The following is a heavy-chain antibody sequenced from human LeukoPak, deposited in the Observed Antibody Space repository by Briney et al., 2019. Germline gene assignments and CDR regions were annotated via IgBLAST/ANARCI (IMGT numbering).Heavy chain of an antibody. CDR3: ARLGGSYFDY. V-gene: IGHV4-61*02. CDR1: GGSISSGGYY. CDR2: IYATGST. D-gene: IGHD1-26*01. Sequence: SETLSLTCTVSGGSISSGGYYWSWFRQPAGKGLEWIGRIYATGSTGYNPSLKSRVTISVDTSKNQFSLKLSSVTAADTAVYYCARLGGSYFDYWGQGTLVTVSS. J-gene: IGHJ4*02.